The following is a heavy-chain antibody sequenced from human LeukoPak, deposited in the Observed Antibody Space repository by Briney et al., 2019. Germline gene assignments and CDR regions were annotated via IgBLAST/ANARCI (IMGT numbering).Heavy chain of an antibody. Sequence: GASVKVSCKASGYTFTGYYTHWVRQAPGQGLEWMGWINPKIGGTNYAQKFQGRVTMTRDTSISTAYMELSRLRSDDTAVYYCAREIGSGSFLDNWGQGTLVTVSS. CDR2: INPKIGGT. J-gene: IGHJ4*02. CDR1: GYTFTGYY. CDR3: AREIGSGSFLDN. D-gene: IGHD3-10*01. V-gene: IGHV1-2*02.